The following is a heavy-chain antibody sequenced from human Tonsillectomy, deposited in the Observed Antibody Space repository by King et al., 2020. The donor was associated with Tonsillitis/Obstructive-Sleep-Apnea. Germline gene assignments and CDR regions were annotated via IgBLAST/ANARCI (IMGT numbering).Heavy chain of an antibody. CDR2: IYPGDSDT. J-gene: IGHJ4*02. V-gene: IGHV5-51*03. D-gene: IGHD1-26*01. CDR3: ARRKAYSGYFDS. CDR1: GYSFTTQW. Sequence: QLVPSGAEVKKPGASLKISCKTSGYSFTTQWIGWVRQMPGRGPEWMGVIYPGDSDTRYGPSFQGQVTISADKSITTTYLQWSSLKASDTAIYYCARRKAYSGYFDSWGQGTLVTVSS.